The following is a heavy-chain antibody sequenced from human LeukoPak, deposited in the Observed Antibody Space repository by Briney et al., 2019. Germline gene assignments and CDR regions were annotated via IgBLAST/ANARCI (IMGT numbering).Heavy chain of an antibody. CDR2: IYHSGST. CDR3: ARDPGGYSYGNFDY. Sequence: PSETLSLTCTVSGGSIRSSYYYWGWIRQPPGKGLEWIGSIYHSGSTNYNPSLKSRVTISVDKSKNQFSLKLSSVTAADTAVYYCARDPGGYSYGNFDYWGQGTLVTVSS. J-gene: IGHJ4*02. D-gene: IGHD5-18*01. V-gene: IGHV4-39*07. CDR1: GGSIRSSYYY.